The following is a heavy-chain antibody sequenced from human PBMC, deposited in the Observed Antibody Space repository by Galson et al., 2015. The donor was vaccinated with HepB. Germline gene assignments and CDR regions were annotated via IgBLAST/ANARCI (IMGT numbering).Heavy chain of an antibody. CDR1: GGTFTSYT. J-gene: IGHJ6*02. CDR2: IIPLLDIT. D-gene: IGHD5-18*01. CDR3: GTASRHYYYGMDV. V-gene: IGHV1-69*02. Sequence: SVKVSCKASGGTFTSYTFSWVRQAPGQGLEWMGRIIPLLDITVYAQKFQDRVTITADKSTSTAYVELNNLRSDDTAVYYCGTASRHYYYGMDVWGQGTTVTVSS.